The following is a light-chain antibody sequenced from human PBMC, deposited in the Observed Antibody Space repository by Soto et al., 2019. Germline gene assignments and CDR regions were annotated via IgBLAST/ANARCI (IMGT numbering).Light chain of an antibody. Sequence: DIQMTQSPTSLSASVGDRVTITCRASQDIRNFVAWYQQKPGKAPKLLIYAASTLQSGVPSRSSGSGSGTASTLTTTSLQPEDVATYSCQKYSSVPVFGPGTKVDIK. CDR3: QKYSSVPV. CDR1: QDIRNF. CDR2: AAS. V-gene: IGKV1-27*01. J-gene: IGKJ3*01.